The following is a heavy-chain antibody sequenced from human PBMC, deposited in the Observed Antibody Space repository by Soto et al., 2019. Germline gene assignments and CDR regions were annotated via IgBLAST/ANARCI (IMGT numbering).Heavy chain of an antibody. Sequence: PSGTLSLTCTVSGGSISGNYWSWIRQPPGKGLEWIGYMYNTGSTVYNPSFKSRVTISVDTSKNQFSLKLNSVTAADTAVYYCARDLWGYCGTDCYPMDVWGQGTTVT. D-gene: IGHD2-21*02. J-gene: IGHJ6*02. CDR3: ARDLWGYCGTDCYPMDV. CDR2: MYNTGST. V-gene: IGHV4-59*01. CDR1: GGSISGNY.